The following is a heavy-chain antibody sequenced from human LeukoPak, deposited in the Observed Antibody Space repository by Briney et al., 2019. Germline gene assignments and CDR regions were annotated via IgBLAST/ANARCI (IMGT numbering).Heavy chain of an antibody. Sequence: GGSLRLSCATSGFTFSSYSMNWVRQAPGTGLEWVSSISSGSDYIYYADLVKGRFTISRDNAKNSLYLQMTSLRAEDTAVYYCASTNHYYGSGTYDYYFDYWGQGTLLTVSS. CDR3: ASTNHYYGSGTYDYYFDY. V-gene: IGHV3-21*01. J-gene: IGHJ4*02. CDR1: GFTFSSYS. D-gene: IGHD3-10*01. CDR2: ISSGSDYI.